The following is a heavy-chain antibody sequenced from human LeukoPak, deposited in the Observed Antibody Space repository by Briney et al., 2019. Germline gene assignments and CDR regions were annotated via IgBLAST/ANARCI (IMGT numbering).Heavy chain of an antibody. J-gene: IGHJ3*02. V-gene: IGHV4-30-4*01. D-gene: IGHD5-24*01. Sequence: PSQTLSLTCTVSGGSISSGDYYWSWIRQPPGTGLEWIGYIYYSGSTYYNPSLKSRVTISVDTSKNQFSLKLSSVTAADTAVYYCARSRKGYIPLDALDIWGQGTMVTVSS. CDR1: GGSISSGDYY. CDR3: ARSRKGYIPLDALDI. CDR2: IYYSGST.